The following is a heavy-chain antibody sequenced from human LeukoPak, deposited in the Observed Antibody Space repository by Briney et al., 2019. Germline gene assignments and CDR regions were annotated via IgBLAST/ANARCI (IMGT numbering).Heavy chain of an antibody. CDR3: ARQSGITMVRGVIAPWFDP. J-gene: IGHJ5*02. CDR1: GGSISSYY. CDR2: IYYSGST. D-gene: IGHD3-10*01. V-gene: IGHV4-59*08. Sequence: SETLSLTCTVSGGSISSYYWSWIRQPPGKGLEWIGYIYYSGSTNYNPSLKSRVTISVDTSKNQFSLKLSSVTAADTAVYYCARQSGITMVRGVIAPWFDPWGQGSLVTVSS.